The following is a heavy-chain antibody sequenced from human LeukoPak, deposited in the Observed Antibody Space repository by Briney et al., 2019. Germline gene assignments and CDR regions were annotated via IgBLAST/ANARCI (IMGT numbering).Heavy chain of an antibody. Sequence: SVKVSCKASGYTFTSYGISWVRQAPGQGLEWMGRIIPILGIANYAQKFQGRVTITADKSTSTAYMELSSLRSEDTAVYYCARARYSYGLIDYWGQGTLVTVSS. CDR3: ARARYSYGLIDY. CDR1: GYTFTSYG. V-gene: IGHV1-69*04. D-gene: IGHD5-18*01. J-gene: IGHJ4*02. CDR2: IIPILGIA.